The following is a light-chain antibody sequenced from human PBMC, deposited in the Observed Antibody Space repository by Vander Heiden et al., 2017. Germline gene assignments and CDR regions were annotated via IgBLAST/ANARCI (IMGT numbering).Light chain of an antibody. CDR1: QSVNIF. CDR3: QQCTNWPIT. J-gene: IGKJ5*01. CDR2: DAS. Sequence: VLAQPPATLSSSPGDRATLSCRASQSVNIFLAWYQQKPGQAPKLLIYDASNMATGIPARFSGSGSGTDFTLTITSLDPEDVAVYYCQQCTNWPITFGQGTRLEIK. V-gene: IGKV3-11*01.